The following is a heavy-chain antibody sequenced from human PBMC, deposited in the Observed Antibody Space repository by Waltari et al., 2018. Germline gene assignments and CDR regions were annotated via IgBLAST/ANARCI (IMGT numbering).Heavy chain of an antibody. CDR3: ASRDNYYYYMDV. Sequence: QVQLQESGPGLVKPSETLSLTCTVSGGSISSYYWSWIRQPPGKGLEWIGYIYYSGSTNYNPSLKSRVTISVDTSKNQFSLKLSSVTAADTAVYYCASRDNYYYYMDVWGKGTTVTVSS. CDR1: GGSISSYY. CDR2: IYYSGST. J-gene: IGHJ6*03. V-gene: IGHV4-59*01.